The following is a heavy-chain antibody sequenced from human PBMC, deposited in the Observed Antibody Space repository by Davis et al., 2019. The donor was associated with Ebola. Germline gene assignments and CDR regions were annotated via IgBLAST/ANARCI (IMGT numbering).Heavy chain of an antibody. D-gene: IGHD1-7*01. CDR1: GGSISSYY. Sequence: PSETLSLTCTVSGGSISSYYWSWIRQPPGKGLEWIGYIYYSGSTNYNPSLKSRVTISVDTSKNQFSLKLSSVTAADTAVYYCARRSWNYAPYYYYGMDVWGKGTTVTVSS. CDR2: IYYSGST. CDR3: ARRSWNYAPYYYYGMDV. V-gene: IGHV4-59*12. J-gene: IGHJ6*04.